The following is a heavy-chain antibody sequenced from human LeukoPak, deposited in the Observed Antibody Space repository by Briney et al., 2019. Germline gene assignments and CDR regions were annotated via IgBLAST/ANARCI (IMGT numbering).Heavy chain of an antibody. CDR1: GGSITTYY. D-gene: IGHD6-19*01. CDR2: IYYNVTT. Sequence: SETLSLTCTVSGGSITTYYWSWIRQPPGKGLEWIGYIYYNVTTNYNPSLKSRVTISVDTSKKQFSLKLSSVTAADTAVYYCARRRYSSGQIDCWGQGTLVTVSS. J-gene: IGHJ4*02. CDR3: ARRRYSSGQIDC. V-gene: IGHV4-59*08.